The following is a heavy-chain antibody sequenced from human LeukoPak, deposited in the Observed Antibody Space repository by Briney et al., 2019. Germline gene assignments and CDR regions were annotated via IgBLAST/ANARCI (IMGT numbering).Heavy chain of an antibody. D-gene: IGHD2-2*01. CDR3: ATXNVLGRLAWVDY. CDR2: FDPEDGET. J-gene: IGHJ4*02. V-gene: IGHV1-24*01. CDR1: GYTLTELS. Sequence: ASVKASCKVSGYTLTELSMHWVRQAPGKGLEWMGGFDPEDGETIYAQKFQGRVTMTEDTSTDTAYMELSSLRSEDTAVYYCATXNVLGRLAWVDYWGQGTLVTVSS.